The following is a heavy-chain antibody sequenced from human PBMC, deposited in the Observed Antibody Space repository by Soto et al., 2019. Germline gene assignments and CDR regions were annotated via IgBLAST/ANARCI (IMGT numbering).Heavy chain of an antibody. CDR1: GGTFGGYY. CDR3: ARGLSYSYGYFDY. D-gene: IGHD5-18*01. J-gene: IGHJ4*02. CDR2: INHSGST. V-gene: IGHV4-34*01. Sequence: PSETQSLTSAVYGGTFGGYYWSWIRQPPGKGLEWIGEINHSGSTNYNPSLKSRVTISVDTSKNQFSLKLSSVTAADTAVYYCARGLSYSYGYFDYWGQGTLVTVSS.